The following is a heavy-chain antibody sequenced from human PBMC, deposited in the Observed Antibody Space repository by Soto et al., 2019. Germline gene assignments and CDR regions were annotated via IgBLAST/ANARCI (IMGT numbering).Heavy chain of an antibody. D-gene: IGHD6-13*01. CDR2: IYYSGST. Sequence: SDTLSLTCTVSGGSISPYYWSWIRQPPGKGLEWIGYIYYSGSTNYNPSPKSRVTISVDTSKNQFSLKLSSVSAADTAVYYCARGYSSSWYIVDYWGQGTLVTVSS. CDR1: GGSISPYY. CDR3: ARGYSSSWYIVDY. V-gene: IGHV4-59*01. J-gene: IGHJ4*02.